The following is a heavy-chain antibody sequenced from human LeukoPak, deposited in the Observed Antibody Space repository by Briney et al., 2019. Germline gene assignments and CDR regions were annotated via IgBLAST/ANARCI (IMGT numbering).Heavy chain of an antibody. V-gene: IGHV1-2*06. Sequence: GASVKVSCKASGGTFSSYTISWVRQAPGQGLEWMGRIDPSIGGTTYAQNLQGRVTLTWDTSISTAYMELTRLTSDDTAVYYCARDNRGSLDYWGQGTQVTVSS. D-gene: IGHD1-26*01. CDR3: ARDNRGSLDY. CDR1: GGTFSSYT. CDR2: IDPSIGGT. J-gene: IGHJ4*02.